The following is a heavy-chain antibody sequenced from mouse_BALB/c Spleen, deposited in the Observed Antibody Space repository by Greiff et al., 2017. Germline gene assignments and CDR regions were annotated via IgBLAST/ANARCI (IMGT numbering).Heavy chain of an antibody. CDR2: IWGDGST. D-gene: IGHD2-4*01. V-gene: IGHV2-6-7*01. Sequence: VQGVESGPGLVAPSQSLSITCTVSGFSLTGYGVNWVRQPPGKGLEWLGMIWGDGSTDYNSALKSRLSISKDNSKSQVFLKMNSLQTDDTARYYCARDWNYEGYAMDYWGQGTSVTVSS. CDR1: GFSLTGYG. J-gene: IGHJ4*01. CDR3: ARDWNYEGYAMDY.